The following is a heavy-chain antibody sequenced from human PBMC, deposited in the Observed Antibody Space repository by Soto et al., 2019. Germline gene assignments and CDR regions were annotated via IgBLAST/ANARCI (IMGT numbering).Heavy chain of an antibody. CDR2: ISGRGTNT. V-gene: IGHV3-23*01. Sequence: TGGSLRLSCAASGSISTTTPLSWVRQAPGKGLEWVSTISGRGTNTYYADSVKGRFIISRDNLKNTVNLQMNGLGVEDTAIYYCATSFRYIDNWGQGTRVTVSS. CDR3: ATSFRYIDN. J-gene: IGHJ4*02. CDR1: GSISTTTP.